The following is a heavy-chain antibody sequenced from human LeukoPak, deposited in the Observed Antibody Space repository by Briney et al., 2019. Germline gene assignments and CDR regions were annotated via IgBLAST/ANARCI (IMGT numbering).Heavy chain of an antibody. CDR3: AEGYYDSSGAYYYHYMDV. J-gene: IGHJ6*03. D-gene: IGHD3-22*01. Sequence: GGSLRLSCAASGFTFSSYSMSWVRQAPGKGLEWVSSISSSSSYIYYADSVKGRFTTSRDNAKNSLYLQMNSLRVEDTAVYYCAEGYYDSSGAYYYHYMDVWGKGTTVTVSS. CDR1: GFTFSSYS. V-gene: IGHV3-21*01. CDR2: ISSSSSYI.